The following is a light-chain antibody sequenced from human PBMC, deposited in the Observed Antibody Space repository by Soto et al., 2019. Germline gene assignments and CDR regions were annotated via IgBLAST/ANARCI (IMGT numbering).Light chain of an antibody. Sequence: DLQMTQSPSTLSASVGDRDTITCRASQSIGNWLAWYQQKPGKAPKLLIYKASSLQSGVPSRFSGSGSGTEFTLTVNSLQPDDFASYYCQQYNSYSGTFGQGT. CDR1: QSIGNW. CDR2: KAS. CDR3: QQYNSYSGT. V-gene: IGKV1-5*03. J-gene: IGKJ1*01.